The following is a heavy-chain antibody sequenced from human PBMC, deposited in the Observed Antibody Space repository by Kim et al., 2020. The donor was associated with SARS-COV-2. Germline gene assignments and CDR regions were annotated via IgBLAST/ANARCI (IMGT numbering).Heavy chain of an antibody. CDR3: ARVSPGEQQLVVGGNWFDP. CDR2: INPNSGGT. J-gene: IGHJ5*02. CDR1: GYTFTGYY. D-gene: IGHD6-13*01. Sequence: ASVKVSCKASGYTFTGYYMHWVRQAPGQGLEWMGWINPNSGGTNYAQKFQGRVTMTRDTSISTAYMELSRLRSDDTAVYYCARVSPGEQQLVVGGNWFDPWGQGTLVTVSS. V-gene: IGHV1-2*02.